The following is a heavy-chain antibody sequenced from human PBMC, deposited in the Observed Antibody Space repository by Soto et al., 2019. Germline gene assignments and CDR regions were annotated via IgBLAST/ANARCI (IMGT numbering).Heavy chain of an antibody. CDR1: GFTFSSYA. J-gene: IGHJ6*02. CDR3: ARANSGSYYYGMDV. D-gene: IGHD1-26*01. CDR2: ISYDGSNK. V-gene: IGHV3-30-3*01. Sequence: GGSLRLSCAASGFTFSSYAMHWVRQAPGKGLEWVAVISYDGSNKYYADSVKGRFTISRDNPKNTLYLQMNSLRAEDTAVYYCARANSGSYYYGMDVWGQGTTVTVSS.